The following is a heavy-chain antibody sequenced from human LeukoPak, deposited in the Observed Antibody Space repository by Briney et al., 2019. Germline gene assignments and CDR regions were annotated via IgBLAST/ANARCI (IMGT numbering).Heavy chain of an antibody. V-gene: IGHV3-30*03. J-gene: IGHJ4*02. CDR2: ISYDGSNK. CDR1: GFTFSSYG. CDR3: ARVIVGATHFDY. D-gene: IGHD1-26*01. Sequence: PGRSLRLSCAASGFTFSSYGMHWVRQAPGKGLEWVAVISYDGSNKYYADSVKGRFTISRDNSKNTLYLQMNNLRAEDTAVYYCARVIVGATHFDYWGQGTLVTVSS.